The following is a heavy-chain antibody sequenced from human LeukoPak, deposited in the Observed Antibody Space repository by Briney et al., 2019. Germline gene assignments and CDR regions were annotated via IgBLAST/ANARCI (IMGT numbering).Heavy chain of an antibody. V-gene: IGHV3-66*01. D-gene: IGHD2-21*02. CDR3: AKSGVTPPYYFDY. CDR1: GFTVSSNY. J-gene: IGHJ4*02. CDR2: IYSGGST. Sequence: PGGSLRLSCAASGFTVSSNYMSWVRQAPGKGLEWVSVIYSGGSTYYADSVKGRFTISRDNSKNTLYLQMNSLRAEDTAVYYCAKSGVTPPYYFDYWGQGTLVTVSS.